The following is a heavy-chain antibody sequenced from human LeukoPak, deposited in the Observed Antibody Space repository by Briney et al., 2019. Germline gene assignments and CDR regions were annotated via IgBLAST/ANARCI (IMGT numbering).Heavy chain of an antibody. CDR3: ARTYYDFWSGYSDWFDP. Sequence: ASVKVSCKASGYTFTSYGISWVRQAPGQGLEWMGWISAYNGNTNYAQKLQGRVAMTTDTSTSTAYRELRSLRSDDTAVYYCARTYYDFWSGYSDWFDPWGQGTLVTVSS. CDR2: ISAYNGNT. J-gene: IGHJ5*02. CDR1: GYTFTSYG. V-gene: IGHV1-18*01. D-gene: IGHD3-3*01.